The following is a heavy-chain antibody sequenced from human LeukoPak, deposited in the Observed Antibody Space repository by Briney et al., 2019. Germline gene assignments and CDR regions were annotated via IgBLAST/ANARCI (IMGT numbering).Heavy chain of an antibody. CDR1: GYTFTSYD. D-gene: IGHD4-11*01. J-gene: IGHJ4*02. CDR2: MNPNSGNT. V-gene: IGHV1-8*01. Sequence: GASVKVSCKASGYTFTSYDINWVRQATGQGLEWMGWMNPNSGNTGYAQKFQGRVTMTRNTSISTAYMELSSLRSEDTAVYYCVRTTRSGVNFDYWGQGTLVTVSS. CDR3: VRTTRSGVNFDY.